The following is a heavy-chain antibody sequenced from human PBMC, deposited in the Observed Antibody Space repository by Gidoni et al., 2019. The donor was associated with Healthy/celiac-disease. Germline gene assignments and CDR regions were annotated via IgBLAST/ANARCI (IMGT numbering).Heavy chain of an antibody. CDR1: GFTFDDYA. Sequence: EVQLVESGGGLVQPGRSLRLSCAASGFTFDDYAMHWVRQAPGKGLEWGSGISWNSGSIGYADSVKGRFTISRDNAKNSLYLQMNSLRAEDTALYYCAKDTGYYYDSSGPGYFDLWGRGTLVTVSS. J-gene: IGHJ2*01. CDR2: ISWNSGSI. CDR3: AKDTGYYYDSSGPGYFDL. D-gene: IGHD3-22*01. V-gene: IGHV3-9*01.